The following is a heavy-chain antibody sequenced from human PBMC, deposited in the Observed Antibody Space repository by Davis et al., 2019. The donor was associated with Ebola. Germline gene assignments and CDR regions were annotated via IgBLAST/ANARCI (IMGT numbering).Heavy chain of an antibody. D-gene: IGHD3-16*02. CDR2: MYPGDPET. Sequence: PGGSLRLSCKASGYSFSGYWIGWVRQLPGKGLEWMGIMYPGDPETRYNPSFEGHVTISADKSISTVYLQWSSLKASDTAMYYCTRSKDNVVEPVGFDSWGQGTQITVSS. J-gene: IGHJ5*01. CDR3: TRSKDNVVEPVGFDS. CDR1: GYSFSGYW. V-gene: IGHV5-51*01.